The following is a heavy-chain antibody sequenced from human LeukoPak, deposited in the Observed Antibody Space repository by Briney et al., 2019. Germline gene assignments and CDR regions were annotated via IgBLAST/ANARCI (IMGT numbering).Heavy chain of an antibody. CDR3: ASRTQYDSPHY. CDR2: INHSGST. D-gene: IGHD3-16*01. CDR1: GGSFSGYY. J-gene: IGHJ4*02. V-gene: IGHV4-34*01. Sequence: PSETLSLTCAVYGGSFSGYYWSWLRQPPGKGLEWIGEINHSGSTNYNPSLKSRVTISVDTSKNQFSLKLSSVTAADTAVYYCASRTQYDSPHYWGQGTLVTVSS.